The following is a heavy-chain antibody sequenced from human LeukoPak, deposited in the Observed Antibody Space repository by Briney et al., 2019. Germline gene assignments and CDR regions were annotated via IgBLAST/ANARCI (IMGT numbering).Heavy chain of an antibody. J-gene: IGHJ4*02. CDR1: GGSISSSSYY. D-gene: IGHD4-17*01. Sequence: SETLSLTCSVSGGSISSSSYYWGWIRQPPGQGLEWIGSIYYSGSTYYNPSLKSRVTISVDTSKNQLSLKLSSVTAADTAVYYCARFSTVTTSYWGQGTLVTVSS. V-gene: IGHV4-39*01. CDR3: ARFSTVTTSY. CDR2: IYYSGST.